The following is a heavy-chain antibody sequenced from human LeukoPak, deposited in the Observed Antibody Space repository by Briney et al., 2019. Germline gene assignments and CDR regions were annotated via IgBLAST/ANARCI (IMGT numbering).Heavy chain of an antibody. CDR1: GYTFTSYG. D-gene: IGHD5-18*01. CDR3: ARDRDTARNNWFDP. V-gene: IGHV1-2*02. Sequence: GASVKVSCKACGYTFTSYGISWVRQAPGQGLEWMGWINPNSGGTNYAQKFQGRVTMTRDTSISTAYMELSRLRSDDTAVYYCARDRDTARNNWFDPWGQGTLVTVSS. J-gene: IGHJ5*02. CDR2: INPNSGGT.